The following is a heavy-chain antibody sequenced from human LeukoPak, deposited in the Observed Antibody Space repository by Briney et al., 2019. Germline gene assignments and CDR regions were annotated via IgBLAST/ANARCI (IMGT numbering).Heavy chain of an antibody. CDR2: ISYDGSNK. D-gene: IGHD3-9*01. J-gene: IGHJ5*02. CDR1: GFTFSSYG. CDR3: ARDGYDILTGYPHDNWFDP. Sequence: PGRSLRLSCAASGFTFSSYGMHWVRQAPGKGLEWVAVISYDGSNKYYADSVKGRFTISRDNSKNTLYLQMNSLRAEDTAVYYCARDGYDILTGYPHDNWFDPWGQGTLVTVSS. V-gene: IGHV3-33*01.